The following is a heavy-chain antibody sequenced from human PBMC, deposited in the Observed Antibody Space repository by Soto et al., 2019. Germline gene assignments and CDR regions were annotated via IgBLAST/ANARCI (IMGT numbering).Heavy chain of an antibody. D-gene: IGHD2-2*01. J-gene: IGHJ5*02. CDR1: GFTFSSYW. Sequence: PGGSLRLSCAASGFTFSSYWMNWVRPGPGKGLVGTSRINSDGSDTRHADSVKGRFTISRDNSKNTLYLQMNSLRAEDTAVYYCAKENISTSSCNWFDPWGQGT. CDR2: INSDGSDT. V-gene: IGHV3-74*01. CDR3: AKENISTSSCNWFDP.